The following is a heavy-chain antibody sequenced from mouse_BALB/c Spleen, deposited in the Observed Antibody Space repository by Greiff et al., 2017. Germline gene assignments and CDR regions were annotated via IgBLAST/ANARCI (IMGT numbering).Heavy chain of an antibody. V-gene: IGHV5-4*02. CDR2: ISDGGSYT. CDR1: GFTFSDYY. J-gene: IGHJ4*01. D-gene: IGHD5-1*01. CDR3: ARAGTLYYYAMDY. Sequence: EVQRVESGGGLVKPGGSLKLSCAASGFTFSDYYMYWVRQTPEKRLEWVATISDGGSYTYYPDSVKGRFTISRDNAKNNLYLQMSSLKSEDTAMYYCARAGTLYYYAMDYWGQGTSVTVSS.